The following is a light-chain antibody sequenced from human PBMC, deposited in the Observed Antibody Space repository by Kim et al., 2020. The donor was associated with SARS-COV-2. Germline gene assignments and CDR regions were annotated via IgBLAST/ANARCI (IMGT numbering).Light chain of an antibody. CDR3: QQYNDWPRT. J-gene: IGKJ1*01. CDR1: QSVSSK. Sequence: ETVMTQSPDTLSVFPGERATLSCRASQSVSSKLAWYQQKPGQAPRLLIYDASTTATGIPARFSGSGSGTEFTLTISRLHSEDFAVYYCQQYNDWPRTFVQGTKGDIK. V-gene: IGKV3-15*01. CDR2: DAS.